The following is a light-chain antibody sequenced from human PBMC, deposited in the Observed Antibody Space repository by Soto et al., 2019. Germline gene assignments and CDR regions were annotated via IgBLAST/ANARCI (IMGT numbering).Light chain of an antibody. CDR2: DTS. J-gene: IGKJ5*01. CDR1: QSVSTY. V-gene: IGKV3-11*01. Sequence: EIVLTQSPATLSLSPGERATLFCRANQSVSTYLAWYQQKIGQPPRLLIYDTSIRATGIPARFSGSGSGTDFTLTISSLEPEDFAVYYCQQRYSWPPITFGQGTRLEI. CDR3: QQRYSWPPIT.